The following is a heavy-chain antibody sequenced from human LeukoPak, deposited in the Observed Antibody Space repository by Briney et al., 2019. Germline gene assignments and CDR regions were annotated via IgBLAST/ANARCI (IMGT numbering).Heavy chain of an antibody. V-gene: IGHV1-18*01. J-gene: IGHJ4*02. Sequence: ASVKVSCKASGYTFTSYGISWVRQAPGQGLEWMGWISAYNGNTNYAQKLQGRVTMTTGTSTSTAYMELRSLRSDDTAVYYCARVADYYGSGSYYNSGGGDFDYWGQGTLVTVSS. CDR3: ARVADYYGSGSYYNSGGGDFDY. CDR2: ISAYNGNT. D-gene: IGHD3-10*01. CDR1: GYTFTSYG.